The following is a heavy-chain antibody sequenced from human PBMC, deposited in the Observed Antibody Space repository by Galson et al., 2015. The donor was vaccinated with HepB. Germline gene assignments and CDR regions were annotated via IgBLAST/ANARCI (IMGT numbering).Heavy chain of an antibody. Sequence: SLRLSCAASGFTFKTYAMHWVRQAPGKGLEYVSGITNNGDNTYYADSVKGRFTISRDNSENTLYLQMSSLRPEDTAVYYCVKMGGGYRGYDSDYWGQGTLVTVSS. CDR1: GFTFKTYA. CDR3: VKMGGGYRGYDSDY. CDR2: ITNNGDNT. D-gene: IGHD5-12*01. V-gene: IGHV3-64D*06. J-gene: IGHJ4*02.